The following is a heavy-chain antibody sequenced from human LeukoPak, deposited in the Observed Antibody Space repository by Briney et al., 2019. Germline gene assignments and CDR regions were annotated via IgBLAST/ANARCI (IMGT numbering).Heavy chain of an antibody. D-gene: IGHD2/OR15-2a*01. V-gene: IGHV3-74*01. Sequence: GGSLRLSCAASGNYWMHWVRQAPGKGLVWVSHINSDGSWTSYADSEKGRFTISKDNAKNTVYLQMNSLRAEDTAVYYCVSFYETYWGRGTLVTVSS. J-gene: IGHJ4*02. CDR3: VSFYETY. CDR1: GNYW. CDR2: INSDGSWT.